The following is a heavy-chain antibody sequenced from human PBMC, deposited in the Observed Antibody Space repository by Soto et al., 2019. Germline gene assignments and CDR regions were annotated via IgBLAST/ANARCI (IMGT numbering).Heavy chain of an antibody. CDR3: ARDRAYGGVRVVVVAATTLGMDV. J-gene: IGHJ6*02. CDR2: ISSSSSYI. D-gene: IGHD2-15*01. CDR1: GFTFSSYS. Sequence: TVGSLGVSCAVSGFTFSSYSMNWVRQAPGKGLEWVSSISSSSSYIYYADSVKGRFTISRDNAKNSLYLQMNSLRAEDTAVYYCARDRAYGGVRVVVVAATTLGMDVWGQGTTVTVSS. V-gene: IGHV3-21*01.